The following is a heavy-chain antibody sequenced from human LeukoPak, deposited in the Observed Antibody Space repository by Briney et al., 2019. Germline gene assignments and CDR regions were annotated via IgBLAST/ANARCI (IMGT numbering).Heavy chain of an antibody. CDR3: AKAGEQQWLRMHFDN. CDR1: AFTFSNYA. CDR2: ISGSGDGT. J-gene: IGHJ4*02. V-gene: IGHV3-23*01. Sequence: PGGSLRLSCAASAFTFSNYAMNWVRQAPGKGLEWVSVISGSGDGTYYADSVKGRFTISRDNSKNTLYLQMKSLRAEDTAVYYCAKAGEQQWLRMHFDNWGQGTPVTVSS. D-gene: IGHD5-18*01.